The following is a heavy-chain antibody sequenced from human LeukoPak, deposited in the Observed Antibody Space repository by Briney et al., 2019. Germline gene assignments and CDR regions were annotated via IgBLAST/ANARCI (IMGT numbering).Heavy chain of an antibody. CDR3: ARHGSVSCFDP. Sequence: SETLSLTCTVSGDSISSSSYYWGWIRQPPGKGLEWIGSIYYSGSAYYNPSLKSQVTISVDTSNNQFSLRLTSVTAADTAVYYCARHGSVSCFDPWGQGTLVTVSS. CDR2: IYYSGSA. V-gene: IGHV4-39*01. J-gene: IGHJ5*02. CDR1: GDSISSSSYY. D-gene: IGHD5-12*01.